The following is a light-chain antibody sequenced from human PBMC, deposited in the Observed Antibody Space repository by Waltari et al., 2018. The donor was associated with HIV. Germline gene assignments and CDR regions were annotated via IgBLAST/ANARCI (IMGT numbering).Light chain of an antibody. V-gene: IGLV1-40*01. Sequence: QSVLTQPPSVSGAPGQRVTISCTGSSSNIGAGYDVHWSQQLPGTAPKLLIYGNNHRPPGVPGRFAGSKSGTSASLAITGLQAEDEADYYGQSYDSSLSAFVFGTGTKVTVL. CDR2: GNN. CDR1: SSNIGAGYD. CDR3: QSYDSSLSAFV. J-gene: IGLJ1*01.